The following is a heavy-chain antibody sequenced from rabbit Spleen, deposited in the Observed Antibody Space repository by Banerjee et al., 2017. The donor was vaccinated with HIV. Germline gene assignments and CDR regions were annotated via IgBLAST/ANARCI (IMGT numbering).Heavy chain of an antibody. D-gene: IGHD2-1*01. CDR1: GFTISNNYW. Sequence: QEQLVESRGGLVTPGGSLKLSCKASGFTISNNYWMNWVRQAPGKGLEWIGYIDPIFGTTSYASWAKGRFTVSKTSSTTVTLQLNSLTAADTATYFCARGSAAMTMVITGYYLSLWGQGTLVTVS. CDR2: IDPIFGTT. V-gene: IGHV1S45*01. J-gene: IGHJ3*01. CDR3: ARGSAAMTMVITGYYLSL.